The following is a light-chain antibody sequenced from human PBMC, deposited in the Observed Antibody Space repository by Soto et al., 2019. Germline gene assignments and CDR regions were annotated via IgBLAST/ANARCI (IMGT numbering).Light chain of an antibody. CDR2: AIS. J-gene: IGKJ4*01. Sequence: EIGLTQSPSTLSLSPGEGVTLSCRASQGINRFLAWYQQKPGQAPRRLIYAISKRATGIPGRFSGSGSWTDFDLTISSLEPDDFAVYYCQQRSNWPLSFGGGTRVEIK. V-gene: IGKV3-11*01. CDR1: QGINRF. CDR3: QQRSNWPLS.